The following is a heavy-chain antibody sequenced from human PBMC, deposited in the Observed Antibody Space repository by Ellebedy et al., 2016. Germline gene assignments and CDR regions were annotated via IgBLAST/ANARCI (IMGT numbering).Heavy chain of an antibody. CDR3: AREIAVAGALDY. J-gene: IGHJ4*02. CDR2: ISYDGSNK. V-gene: IGHV3-30*04. CDR1: GFTFSSYA. Sequence: GESLKISCAASGFTFSSYAMHWVRQAPGKGLEWVAVISYDGSNKYYADSVKGRFTISRDNSKNTLYLQMNSLRAEDTAVYYCAREIAVAGALDYWGQGTLVTVSS. D-gene: IGHD6-19*01.